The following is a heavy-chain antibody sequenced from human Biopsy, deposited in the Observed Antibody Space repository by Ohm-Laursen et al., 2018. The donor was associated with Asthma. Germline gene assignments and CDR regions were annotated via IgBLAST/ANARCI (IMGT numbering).Heavy chain of an antibody. V-gene: IGHV1-3*04. Sequence: ATVKIFYKASGYNFISFAIHWVRQAPGQRLEWMGWVNTGNGDTKYSQKFQGRVTITRDTSASTAYMELRSLRSEDTATYYCARTYYDFLTGQVKDVFGVWGQGTMVTVSS. J-gene: IGHJ3*01. D-gene: IGHD3-9*01. CDR2: VNTGNGDT. CDR1: GYNFISFA. CDR3: ARTYYDFLTGQVKDVFGV.